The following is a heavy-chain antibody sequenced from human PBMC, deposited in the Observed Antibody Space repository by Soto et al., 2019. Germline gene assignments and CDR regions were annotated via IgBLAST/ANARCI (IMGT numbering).Heavy chain of an antibody. V-gene: IGHV3-30-3*01. CDR3: ARDELGYCRGGTCPRVGFDI. J-gene: IGHJ3*02. D-gene: IGHD2-15*01. Sequence: QVQLVESGGGVVQPGRSLRLSCAASGFTFSSYVMHWVRQAPGKGLGWVAVISHAGTNKYYADSVKGRFTISRDNSKNTLYLQMNSLRVEDTAVYYCARDELGYCRGGTCPRVGFDIWGQGTMVTVSS. CDR1: GFTFSSYV. CDR2: ISHAGTNK.